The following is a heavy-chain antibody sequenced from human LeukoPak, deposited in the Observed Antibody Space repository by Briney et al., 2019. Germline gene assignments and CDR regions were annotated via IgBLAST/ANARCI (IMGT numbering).Heavy chain of an antibody. J-gene: IGHJ4*02. CDR3: ARARGLWFGELFTLDY. Sequence: GALRLSCAASGFTVSSNYMSWVRQAPGKGLEWVSVIYSGGSTYYADSVKGRFTISRDNSKNTLYLQMNSLRAEDTAVYYCARARGLWFGELFTLDYWGQGTLVTVSS. D-gene: IGHD3-10*01. CDR2: IYSGGST. V-gene: IGHV3-66*01. CDR1: GFTVSSNY.